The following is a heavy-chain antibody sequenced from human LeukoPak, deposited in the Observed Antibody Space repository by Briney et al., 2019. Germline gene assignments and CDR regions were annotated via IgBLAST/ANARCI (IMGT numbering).Heavy chain of an antibody. V-gene: IGHV3-21*04. J-gene: IGHJ4*02. Sequence: PGGSLRLSCAASGFTFSSYSMNWVRQAPGKGLEWVSSISSSSSYIYYADSVKGRFTISRDNAKNSLYLQMNSLRAEDTALYYCAKGHSSGWYRAFDYWGQGTLVTVSS. CDR2: ISSSSSYI. CDR3: AKGHSSGWYRAFDY. D-gene: IGHD6-19*01. CDR1: GFTFSSYS.